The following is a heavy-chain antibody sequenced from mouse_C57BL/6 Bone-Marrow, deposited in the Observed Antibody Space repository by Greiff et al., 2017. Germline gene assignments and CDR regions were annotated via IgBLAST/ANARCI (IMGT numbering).Heavy chain of an antibody. CDR2: INPYNGGT. D-gene: IGHD4-1*01. CDR1: GYTFTDYY. CDR3: ARSGKLAYFDY. V-gene: IGHV1-19*01. Sequence: EVQLQQSGPVLVKPGASVKMSCKASGYTFTDYYMNWVKQSHGKSLEWIGVINPYNGGTSYNQKFKGKATLTVDKSSSTAYMELNSLTSEDSAVYYCARSGKLAYFDYWGQGTTLTVSS. J-gene: IGHJ2*01.